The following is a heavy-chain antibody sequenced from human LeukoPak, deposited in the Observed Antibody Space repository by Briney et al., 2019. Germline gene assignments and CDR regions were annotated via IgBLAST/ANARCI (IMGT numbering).Heavy chain of an antibody. J-gene: IGHJ3*02. D-gene: IGHD5-24*01. V-gene: IGHV4-38-2*02. CDR1: GYSISSGYY. Sequence: PSETLSLTCTVSGYSISSGYYWGWIRQPPGKGPEWIGSIYHSGSTYYNPSLKSRVTISVDTSKNQFSLKLSSVTAADTAVYYCARDGYNLWAFDIWGQGTMVTVSS. CDR3: ARDGYNLWAFDI. CDR2: IYHSGST.